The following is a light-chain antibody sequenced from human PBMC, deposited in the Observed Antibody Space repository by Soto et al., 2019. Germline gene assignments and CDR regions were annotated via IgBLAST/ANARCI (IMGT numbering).Light chain of an antibody. J-gene: IGKJ1*01. CDR2: GAS. CDR1: QSVSNNY. Sequence: EIVLTQSPGTLSLSPGERATLSCRASQSVSNNYLAWYQQKSGQAPRLRIYGASGRATGIPDRFSGSGSGTDFIVTISRLEPEDGGVYYCQQYGSSPRTFGQGTKVEL. CDR3: QQYGSSPRT. V-gene: IGKV3-20*01.